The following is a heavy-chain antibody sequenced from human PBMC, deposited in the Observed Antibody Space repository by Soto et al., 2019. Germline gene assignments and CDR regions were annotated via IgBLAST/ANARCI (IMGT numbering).Heavy chain of an antibody. V-gene: IGHV4-31*03. J-gene: IGHJ4*02. CDR3: ARDSPYTSLRGYYDF. D-gene: IGHD3-10*01. CDR2: IHHSGST. Sequence: LSLPCTVCGGSISSGDYLRSWIRQHPGKGLEWIGYIHHSGSTYYNPSLESRVSISVDTSKKQFSLNLNSVTAADTAVYYCARDSPYTSLRGYYDFWGPGTLVTVTS. CDR1: GGSISSGDYL.